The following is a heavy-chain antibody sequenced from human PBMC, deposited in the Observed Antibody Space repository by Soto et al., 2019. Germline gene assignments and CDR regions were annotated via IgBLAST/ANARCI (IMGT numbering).Heavy chain of an antibody. Sequence: QVQLVQSGAEVKKPGSSVKVSCKASGGTFSSYTISWVRQAPGQGLEWMGRIIPILGIANYAQKFQGRVTITADKPTSTAYMDLSSMRSEDKDVYYCSRTGGSGSDYWGQGTLVTVSS. CDR2: IIPILGIA. CDR1: GGTFSSYT. D-gene: IGHD2-15*01. J-gene: IGHJ4*02. CDR3: SRTGGSGSDY. V-gene: IGHV1-69*02.